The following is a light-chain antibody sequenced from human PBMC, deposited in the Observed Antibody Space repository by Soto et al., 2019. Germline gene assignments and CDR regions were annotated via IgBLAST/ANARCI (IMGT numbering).Light chain of an antibody. J-gene: IGKJ2*01. CDR2: DAS. CDR1: QSISSW. Sequence: DIQMTQSPSTLSASVGDRVTITCRASQSISSWLAWYQQKPGKAPKLLIYDASSLESGVPSRFSGSGSGPEFTLTISRLQPDDFATYYCQQYNSYPYTLGQGTKLAIK. CDR3: QQYNSYPYT. V-gene: IGKV1-5*01.